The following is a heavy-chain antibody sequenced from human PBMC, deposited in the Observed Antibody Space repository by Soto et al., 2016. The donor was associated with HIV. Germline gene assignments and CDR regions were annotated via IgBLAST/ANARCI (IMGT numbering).Heavy chain of an antibody. CDR3: ARSFRWLKKRSLFDY. J-gene: IGHJ4*02. V-gene: IGHV4-4*02. CDR2: MYHGGIT. Sequence: QVHLQESGPGLVKPSGTLSLTCSVSGTSITTNNWWSWVRQPPGKGLEWIGEMYHGGITNYNPSLESRVTISVDTSKNQLSLRLKSLTATDTAVYYCARSFRWLKKRSLFDYWGQGMLVTVSS. D-gene: IGHD5-12*01. CDR1: GTSITTNNW.